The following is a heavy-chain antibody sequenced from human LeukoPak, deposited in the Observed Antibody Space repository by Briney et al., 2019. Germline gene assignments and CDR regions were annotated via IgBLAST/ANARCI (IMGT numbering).Heavy chain of an antibody. J-gene: IGHJ6*03. D-gene: IGHD6-6*01. V-gene: IGHV4-34*01. CDR2: INHSGST. CDR1: GGSFSGYY. Sequence: SETLSLTCAVYGGSFSGYYWSWIRQPPGKGLEWIGEINHSGSTNYNPSLKSRVTISVDTSKNQFSLKLSSVTAADTAVYYCARGRYSSSSSFVHYYYYMDVWGKGTTVTVSS. CDR3: ARGRYSSSSSFVHYYYYMDV.